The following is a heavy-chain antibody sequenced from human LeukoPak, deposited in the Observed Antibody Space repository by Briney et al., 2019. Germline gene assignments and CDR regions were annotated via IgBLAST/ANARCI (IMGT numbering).Heavy chain of an antibody. CDR3: ARGGFGEINRYNWFDP. V-gene: IGHV3-48*01. J-gene: IGHJ5*02. D-gene: IGHD4-17*01. CDR1: GFTFSSYS. CDR2: ISNGRSNI. Sequence: PGGSLRLSCVGSGFTFSSYSTNWVRQAPGKGLEWVSYISNGRSNIYYAKSVKGRFTISRDNAKNSLFLQMNSLRAEDTAVYYCARGGFGEINRYNWFDPWGQGTLVTVSS.